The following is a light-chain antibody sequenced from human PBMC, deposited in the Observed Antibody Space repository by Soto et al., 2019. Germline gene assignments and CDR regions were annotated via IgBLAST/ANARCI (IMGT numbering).Light chain of an antibody. CDR2: SDN. Sequence: QSVLTQPPSASGTPGQRVTISCSGSSSNIGTNTVIWYQQLPGADPKLLIYSDNQRPSGVPDRFAGSKSGTSASLAISGLQSEDEADYYCEAWDVSLVVFGGGTKLTVL. V-gene: IGLV1-44*01. J-gene: IGLJ2*01. CDR3: EAWDVSLVV. CDR1: SSNIGTNT.